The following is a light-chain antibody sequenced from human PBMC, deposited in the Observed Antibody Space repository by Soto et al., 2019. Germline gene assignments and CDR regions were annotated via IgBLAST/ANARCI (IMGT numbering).Light chain of an antibody. Sequence: EIVLTQSPATLSLSPGERATLSCRASQSLSTYVAWYQQKPGQAPRLLIYDASHRATAIPARFSGSGSGTDFTLTISSLEPEDIAVYYCQQRRSWPLTFGGGTKVEIK. CDR3: QQRRSWPLT. V-gene: IGKV3-11*01. CDR1: QSLSTY. CDR2: DAS. J-gene: IGKJ4*01.